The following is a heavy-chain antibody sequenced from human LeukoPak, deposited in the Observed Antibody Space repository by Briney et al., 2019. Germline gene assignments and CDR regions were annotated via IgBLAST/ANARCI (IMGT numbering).Heavy chain of an antibody. Sequence: ASVKVSCKTSGYTFTDHEIYWVRQAPGQGLEWMGWIHPNSGGTNYAQNFQGRVTMTRDTSISTAYMELSRMISDDTAIYYCAGNALGLSYWGQGTLVTVSS. J-gene: IGHJ4*02. V-gene: IGHV1-2*02. CDR2: IHPNSGGT. CDR3: AGNALGLSY. D-gene: IGHD2-8*01. CDR1: GYTFTDHE.